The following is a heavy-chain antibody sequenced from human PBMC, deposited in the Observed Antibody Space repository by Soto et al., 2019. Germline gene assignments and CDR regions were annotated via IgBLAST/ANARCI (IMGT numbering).Heavy chain of an antibody. V-gene: IGHV1-2*02. D-gene: IGHD6-19*01. CDR3: ASAAVTGTAGLDF. CDR1: GYTFSGFY. Sequence: ASVKVSCKASGYTFSGFYMHWVRQAPGQGLEWMGWINPNSGGTKSAEKFQGRVTMTRDTSISTAYMELSRLASDDTAVYYCASAAVTGTAGLDFWGQGTQVTV. J-gene: IGHJ4*02. CDR2: INPNSGGT.